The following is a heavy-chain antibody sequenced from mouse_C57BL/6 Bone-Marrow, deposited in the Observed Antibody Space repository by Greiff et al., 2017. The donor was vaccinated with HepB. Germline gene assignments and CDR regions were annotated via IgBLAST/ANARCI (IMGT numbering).Heavy chain of an antibody. D-gene: IGHD2-3*01. Sequence: EVQLVESGGGLVQPGGSLKLSCAASGFTFSDYYMYWVRQTPEKRLEWVAYISNGGGSTYYPDTVKGRFTSSRDNAKNTLYLQMSRLKSEDTARYYCARQGDGCRYAMDYWGQGTSVTVSS. V-gene: IGHV5-12*01. CDR3: ARQGDGCRYAMDY. CDR2: ISNGGGST. J-gene: IGHJ4*01. CDR1: GFTFSDYY.